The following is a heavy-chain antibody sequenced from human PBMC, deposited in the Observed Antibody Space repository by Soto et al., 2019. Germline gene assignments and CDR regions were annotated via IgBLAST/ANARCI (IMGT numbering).Heavy chain of an antibody. CDR2: ISGSGDTI. D-gene: IGHD5-18*01. CDR3: ARDGRGYIYGATIHLDY. J-gene: IGHJ4*02. V-gene: IGHV3-11*01. CDR1: KFTFSDYY. Sequence: QVQLVESGGGLVKPGGSLRLSCAASKFTFSDYYMSWIRQAPGKGLEWVSYISGSGDTIYYADSVKGRFTISRDNAKNALYMQMNSLRADDTAVYYCARDGRGYIYGATIHLDYWGQGTLLTVSS.